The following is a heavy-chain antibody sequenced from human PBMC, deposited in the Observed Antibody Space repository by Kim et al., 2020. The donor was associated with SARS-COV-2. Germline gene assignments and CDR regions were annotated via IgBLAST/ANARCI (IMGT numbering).Heavy chain of an antibody. D-gene: IGHD1-26*01. Sequence: ADSVKGRFTISGDKSRNTLYLQMNSLGAEDTAVYYCARARGGSYYYGMDVWGQGTTVTVSS. V-gene: IGHV3-30*01. J-gene: IGHJ6*02. CDR3: ARARGGSYYYGMDV.